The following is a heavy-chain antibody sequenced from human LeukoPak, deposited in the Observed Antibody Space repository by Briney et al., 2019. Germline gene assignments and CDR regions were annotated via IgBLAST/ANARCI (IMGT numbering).Heavy chain of an antibody. CDR3: ARELSALGYDAYYYYMDV. Sequence: PGGSLRLSCAASGFTFSNYWMSWVRQAPGKGLEWVANIKQDGSEKYYVDSVKGRFTISRDNAKNSLYLQMNSLRTEDTAVYYCARELSALGYDAYYYYMDVWGKGTTVTVSS. J-gene: IGHJ6*03. D-gene: IGHD3-3*01. V-gene: IGHV3-7*01. CDR2: IKQDGSEK. CDR1: GFTFSNYW.